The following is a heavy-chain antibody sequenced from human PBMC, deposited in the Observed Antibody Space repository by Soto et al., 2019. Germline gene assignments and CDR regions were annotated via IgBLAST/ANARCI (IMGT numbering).Heavy chain of an antibody. Sequence: QLQLQESGSGLVKPSQTLSLTCAVSGGSISSGGYSWSWIRQPPGKGLEWIGYIYHSGSTYYHPSLKSRVTISVDRSKNQFSLKLSSVTAADTAVYYCARGGAPYYYGMDVWGQGTTVTVSS. D-gene: IGHD1-26*01. CDR1: GGSISSGGYS. CDR3: ARGGAPYYYGMDV. CDR2: IYHSGST. J-gene: IGHJ6*02. V-gene: IGHV4-30-2*01.